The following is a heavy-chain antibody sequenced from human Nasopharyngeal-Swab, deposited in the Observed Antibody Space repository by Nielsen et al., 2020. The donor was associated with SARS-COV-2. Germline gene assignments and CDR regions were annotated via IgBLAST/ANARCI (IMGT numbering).Heavy chain of an antibody. J-gene: IGHJ4*02. CDR1: GFIVSASA. CDR3: TTDFYFDY. CDR2: IGDKDHNYAT. Sequence: GGSLRLAGAAPGFIVSASAIHWVRQASGKGLEWVGRIGDKDHNYATTYGASVQGRCTISRDDSKNTAFLQMDSLKTEDTALYYCTTDFYFDYWGQGTLVTVSS. V-gene: IGHV3-73*01.